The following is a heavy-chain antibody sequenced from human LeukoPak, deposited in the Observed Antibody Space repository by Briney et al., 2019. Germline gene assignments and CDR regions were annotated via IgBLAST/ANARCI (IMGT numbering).Heavy chain of an antibody. CDR1: GFTFSSYG. J-gene: IGHJ4*02. CDR2: ISYDGSNK. D-gene: IGHD3-10*01. CDR3: ARGFLADLSMVWVDY. Sequence: PGGSLRLSCAASGFTFSSYGMHWVRQAPGKGLEWVAVISYDGSNKYYADSVKGRFTISRDNSKNTLYLQMNSLRAEDTALYYCARGFLADLSMVWVDYWGQGTLVTVSS. V-gene: IGHV3-30*03.